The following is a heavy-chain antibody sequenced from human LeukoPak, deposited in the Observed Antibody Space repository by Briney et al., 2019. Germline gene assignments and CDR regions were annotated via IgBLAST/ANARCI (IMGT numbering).Heavy chain of an antibody. D-gene: IGHD2-15*01. CDR2: IKSKTDGGTT. J-gene: IGHJ4*02. CDR3: TTVRAEKSGQRYCSGGSCYSLWVD. CDR1: GFTFSNAW. V-gene: IGHV3-15*01. Sequence: GGSLRLSCAASGFTFSNAWMSWVRQAPGKGLEWVGRIKSKTDGGTTDYAAPVKGRFTISRDDSKNTLYLQMNSLKTEDTAVYYCTTVRAEKSGQRYCSGGSCYSLWVDWGQGTLVTVSS.